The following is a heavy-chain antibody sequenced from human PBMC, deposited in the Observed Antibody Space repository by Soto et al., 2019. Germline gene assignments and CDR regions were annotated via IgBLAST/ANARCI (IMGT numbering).Heavy chain of an antibody. J-gene: IGHJ5*02. CDR3: ARSKDSRGYWSYGFDH. CDR2: IIPIFATA. V-gene: IGHV1-69*01. Sequence: QVQLVQSGAEVKKPGSSVKVSCKASGGTFSTYTITWVRQAPGQGLEWMGGIIPIFATANYPQKFQGRVTITVAEYKSTAYMDMRSMRSEDTAVAYCARSKDSRGYWSYGFDHWGQGTLVTVSS. CDR1: GGTFSTYT. D-gene: IGHD3-22*01.